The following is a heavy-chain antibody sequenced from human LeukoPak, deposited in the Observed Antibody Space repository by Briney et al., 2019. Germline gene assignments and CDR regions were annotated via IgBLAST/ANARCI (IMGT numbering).Heavy chain of an antibody. J-gene: IGHJ5*02. Sequence: GASVKVSCKASGYTFTGYYMHWVRQAPGQGLEWMGRMNPNSGNTGYAQKFQGRVTMTRNTSISTAYMELSSLRSEDTAVYYCATQAYGDYVWFDPWGQGTLVTVSS. D-gene: IGHD4-17*01. CDR2: MNPNSGNT. CDR1: GYTFTGYY. CDR3: ATQAYGDYVWFDP. V-gene: IGHV1-8*02.